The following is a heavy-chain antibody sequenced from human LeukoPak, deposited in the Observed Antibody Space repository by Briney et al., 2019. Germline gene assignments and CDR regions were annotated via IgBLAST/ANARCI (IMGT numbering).Heavy chain of an antibody. Sequence: PGGSLRLSCAASGFTFNNYVMNWVRQAPGEGLEWVSTITTSGGHTYYADSVKGRYTISRDNSKNTLYLQMDSLRAEDTALYYCAKKVPGVAGVDYWGQGTLVTVSS. CDR1: GFTFNNYV. CDR2: ITTSGGHT. D-gene: IGHD2-15*01. CDR3: AKKVPGVAGVDY. J-gene: IGHJ4*02. V-gene: IGHV3-23*01.